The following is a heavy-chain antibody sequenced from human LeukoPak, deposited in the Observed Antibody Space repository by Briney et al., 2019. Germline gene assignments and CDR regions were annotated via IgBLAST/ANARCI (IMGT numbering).Heavy chain of an antibody. CDR3: ARYRNFYDSSAYVAAFDY. J-gene: IGHJ4*02. Sequence: PSETLSLTCTVSGGSISSYYWSWIRQPAGKGLEWIGRIYTSGSTNYNPSLKSRVTISVDTSKNQFSLNLSSVTAADTAVYYCARYRNFYDSSAYVAAFDYWGQGTLVTVSS. CDR2: IYTSGST. CDR1: GGSISSYY. D-gene: IGHD3-22*01. V-gene: IGHV4-4*07.